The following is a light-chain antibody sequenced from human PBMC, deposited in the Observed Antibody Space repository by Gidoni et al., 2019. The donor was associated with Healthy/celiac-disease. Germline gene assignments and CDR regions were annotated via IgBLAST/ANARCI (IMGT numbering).Light chain of an antibody. J-gene: IGKJ4*01. CDR3: QQYGSSPRLT. V-gene: IGKV3-20*01. CDR2: GAS. CDR1: QSVSSSY. Sequence: ETVSTQSPATLSLSPGERATLSCRASQSVSSSYLAGYQQKPGQAPRLLMYGASSRATGIPDRCSGSGSGTDYTLTISRLEQEDFAVYYCQQYGSSPRLTFXGXTKVEIK.